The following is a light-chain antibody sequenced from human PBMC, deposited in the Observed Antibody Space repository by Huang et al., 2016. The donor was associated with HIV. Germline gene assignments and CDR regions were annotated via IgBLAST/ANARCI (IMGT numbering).Light chain of an antibody. J-gene: IGKJ3*01. CDR3: QQRSNWPPVFT. V-gene: IGKV3-11*01. Sequence: EIVLTQSPATLSLSPGERATLSCRASQSVSSYLAWYQQKPGQAPRLLIYDASNRATGIPARCSCSGSGTDCTLTISSLEPEDFAVYYCQQRSNWPPVFTFGPGTKVDIK. CDR1: QSVSSY. CDR2: DAS.